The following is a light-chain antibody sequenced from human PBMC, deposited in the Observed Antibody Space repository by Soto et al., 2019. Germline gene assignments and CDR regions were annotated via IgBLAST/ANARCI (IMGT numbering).Light chain of an antibody. V-gene: IGLV4-60*02. CDR3: ETWDSNTHRV. CDR1: SGHNSYI. J-gene: IGLJ2*01. CDR2: LERSGNY. Sequence: QAVVTQSSSASASLGSSVKLTCTLSSGHNSYIIAWHQQQPGKAPRYLMKLERSGNYNEGSGVPDRFSGSSSGADRYLTISNLQFEDEADYYCETWDSNTHRVFGGGTKLTVL.